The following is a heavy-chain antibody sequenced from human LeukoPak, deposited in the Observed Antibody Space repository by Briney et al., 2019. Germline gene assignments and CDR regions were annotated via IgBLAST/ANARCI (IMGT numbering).Heavy chain of an antibody. Sequence: ASVKVSCKASGYTFTRYYIRWVRQAPGHGLEWMGIVNPSGGSTSYAQKFQGRVTMTRDTSTSTVYMELNSLRSEDTAFYYCATAQGRYCAGGSCYSLQIDYWGQGTLVIVSS. D-gene: IGHD2-15*01. CDR2: VNPSGGST. V-gene: IGHV1-46*01. J-gene: IGHJ4*02. CDR1: GYTFTRYY. CDR3: ATAQGRYCAGGSCYSLQIDY.